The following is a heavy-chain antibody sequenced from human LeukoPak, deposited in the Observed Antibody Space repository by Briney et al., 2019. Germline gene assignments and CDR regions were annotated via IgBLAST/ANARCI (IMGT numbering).Heavy chain of an antibody. Sequence: PSETLSLTCTVSGGSISSYYWSWIRQPAGKGLEWIGRIYTSGSTNYNPSLKSRVTMSVDTSKNQFSLKLSSVTAADTAVYYCATNFRPRKDYYYYGMDVWGQGTTVTVSS. V-gene: IGHV4-4*07. CDR1: GGSISSYY. CDR2: IYTSGST. D-gene: IGHD4/OR15-4a*01. CDR3: ATNFRPRKDYYYYGMDV. J-gene: IGHJ6*02.